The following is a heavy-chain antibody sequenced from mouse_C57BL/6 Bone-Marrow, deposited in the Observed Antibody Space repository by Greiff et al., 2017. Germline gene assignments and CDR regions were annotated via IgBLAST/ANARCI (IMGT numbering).Heavy chain of an antibody. CDR3: ARSGRWLLQAWFAY. D-gene: IGHD2-3*01. V-gene: IGHV1-75*01. CDR2: IFPGSGST. CDR1: GYTFTDYY. Sequence: VHLVESGPELVKPGASVKISCKASGYTFTDYYINWVKQRPGQGLEWIGWIFPGSGSTYYNEKFKGKATLTVDKSSSTAYMLLSSLTSEDSAVYFCARSGRWLLQAWFAYWGQGTLVTVSA. J-gene: IGHJ3*01.